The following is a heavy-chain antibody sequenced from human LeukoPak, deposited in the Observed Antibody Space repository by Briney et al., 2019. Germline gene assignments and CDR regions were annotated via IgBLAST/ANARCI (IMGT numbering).Heavy chain of an antibody. V-gene: IGHV4-39*07. J-gene: IGHJ3*02. Sequence: SETLSLTCSVSGGSISSSSYYWSWIRQPPGKGLEWIGEINHSGSTNYNPSLKSRVTISVDTSKNQFSLKLSSVTAADTAVYYCARWIAVALDAFDIWGQGTMVTVSS. D-gene: IGHD6-19*01. CDR2: INHSGST. CDR1: GGSISSSSYY. CDR3: ARWIAVALDAFDI.